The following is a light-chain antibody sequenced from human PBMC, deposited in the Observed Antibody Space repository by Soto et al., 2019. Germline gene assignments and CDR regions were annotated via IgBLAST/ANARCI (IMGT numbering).Light chain of an antibody. CDR2: AVS. J-gene: IGLJ3*02. CDR1: ASDVGNYND. Sequence: QSALTQPASVSGSPGQSITISCTGTASDVGNYNDVSWYQQYPGKAPKLMIYAVSNRPSGVSNRFSGSKSGNTASLTISGLQAEDEADYYCSSYRAYSTLWVFGGGTKLTVL. CDR3: SSYRAYSTLWV. V-gene: IGLV2-14*01.